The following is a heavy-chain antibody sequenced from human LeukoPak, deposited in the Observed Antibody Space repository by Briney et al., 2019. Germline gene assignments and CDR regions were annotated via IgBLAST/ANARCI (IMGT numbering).Heavy chain of an antibody. Sequence: SETLSLTCTVSGSSINNNFWTWIRQPPGKGLEWIGEINHSGSTNYNPSLKSRVTISVDTSKNQFALKLSSVTAADTAVYYCARGLRVAMIVVVITTGAFDIWGQGTMVTVSS. CDR1: GSSINNNF. V-gene: IGHV4-34*01. CDR2: INHSGST. CDR3: ARGLRVAMIVVVITTGAFDI. D-gene: IGHD3-22*01. J-gene: IGHJ3*02.